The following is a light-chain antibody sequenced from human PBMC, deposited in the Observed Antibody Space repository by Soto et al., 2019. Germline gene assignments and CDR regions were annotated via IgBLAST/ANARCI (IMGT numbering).Light chain of an antibody. CDR1: QSVSSY. CDR2: DAS. Sequence: ETVLTQSPATLSLSPGERATLSCRASQSVSSYLAWYQQKPGQAPRLLIYDASSRATGIPARFSGSGSGTDFTLTISSLEPEDFAVYYCQQRSNWPPLYTFGQGTKLEIK. CDR3: QQRSNWPPLYT. J-gene: IGKJ2*01. V-gene: IGKV3-11*01.